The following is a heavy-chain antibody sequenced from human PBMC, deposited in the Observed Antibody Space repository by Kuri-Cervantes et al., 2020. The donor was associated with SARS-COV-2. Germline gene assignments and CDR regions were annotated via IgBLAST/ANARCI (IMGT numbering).Heavy chain of an antibody. D-gene: IGHD1-26*01. CDR1: GFTFSSYS. V-gene: IGHV3-21*01. J-gene: IGHJ4*02. CDR3: ARGYSGSYGY. Sequence: GESLKISCAASGFTFSSYSMNWVRQAPGKGLEWVSSISSSSYIYYADSVKGRFTISRDNAKNSLYLQMNSLRAEDTAVYYCARGYSGSYGYWGQGTLVTVSS. CDR2: ISSSSYI.